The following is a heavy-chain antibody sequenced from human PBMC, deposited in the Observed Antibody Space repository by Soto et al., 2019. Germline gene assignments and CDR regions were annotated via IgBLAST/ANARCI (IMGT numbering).Heavy chain of an antibody. V-gene: IGHV4-34*01. Sequence: SETLSLTCAVYGGSFSGYYWSWIRQPPGKGLEWIGEINHSGSTNYNPSLKSRVTISVDTSKNQFSLKLSSVTAADTAVYYCARGKAGRLTPNKFDYRGQGTLVTVSS. CDR1: GGSFSGYY. CDR3: ARGKAGRLTPNKFDY. CDR2: INHSGST. J-gene: IGHJ4*02. D-gene: IGHD6-19*01.